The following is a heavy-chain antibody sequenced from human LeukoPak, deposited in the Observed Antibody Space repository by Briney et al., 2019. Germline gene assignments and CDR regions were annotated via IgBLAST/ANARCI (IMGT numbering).Heavy chain of an antibody. CDR1: GFTFSSYG. D-gene: IGHD1-26*01. CDR3: ARVLRGGNLDMLFDY. V-gene: IGHV3-30*03. Sequence: PGGSLRLSCAASGFTFSSYGMHWVRQAPGKGLEWVAVISYDGSNKYYADSVKGRFTISKDNSKNTLYLQMNSLRTEDTAVYYCARVLRGGNLDMLFDYWGQGTLVTVSP. J-gene: IGHJ4*02. CDR2: ISYDGSNK.